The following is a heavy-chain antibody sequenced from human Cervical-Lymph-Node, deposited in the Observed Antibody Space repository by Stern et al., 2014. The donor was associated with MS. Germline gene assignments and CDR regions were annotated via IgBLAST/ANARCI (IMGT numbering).Heavy chain of an antibody. D-gene: IGHD2-15*01. CDR2: IIPILGLA. CDR1: GGTFSSSYA. CDR3: ARGVVSNRAAATLHNLFDP. Sequence: VQLLESGAEVKKPGSSMNVSCKTSGGTFSSSYAITWMRQAPGQGLEWMGRIIPILGLANYAQKLQGRLIITADKSTSTTYMQLSSLRSEDTAVYYCARGVVSNRAAATLHNLFDPWGQGTLVTVSS. J-gene: IGHJ5*02. V-gene: IGHV1-69*09.